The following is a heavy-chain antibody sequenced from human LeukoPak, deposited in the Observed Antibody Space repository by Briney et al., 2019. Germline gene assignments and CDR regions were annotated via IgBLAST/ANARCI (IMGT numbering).Heavy chain of an antibody. D-gene: IGHD5-12*01. CDR1: GGSFSAYY. Sequence: SQTLSLTCAVYGGSFSAYYWNWIREPPGNGLEWIGEINYSGGTNYNPSLKSRVTISVDMSMNQFSLKLSSVTAADTAVYYCARGQDGGYDYFDFWGQGTLVTVSS. CDR2: INYSGGT. CDR3: ARGQDGGYDYFDF. J-gene: IGHJ4*02. V-gene: IGHV4-34*01.